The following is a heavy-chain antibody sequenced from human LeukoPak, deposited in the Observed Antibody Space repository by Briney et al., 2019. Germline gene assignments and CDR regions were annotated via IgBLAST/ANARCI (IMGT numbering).Heavy chain of an antibody. CDR1: GFTFSSYA. CDR3: AKDAGEGSGWYYFDY. J-gene: IGHJ4*02. Sequence: PGGSLRLSCAASGFTFSSYAMSWVRQGPEKGLEWVSTISGGGDTTYYADSVRGRFTVSSDASKNTLFLQMNSLRAEDTAVYYCAKDAGEGSGWYYFDYWGQGTLVTVSS. V-gene: IGHV3-23*01. D-gene: IGHD6-13*01. CDR2: ISGGGDTT.